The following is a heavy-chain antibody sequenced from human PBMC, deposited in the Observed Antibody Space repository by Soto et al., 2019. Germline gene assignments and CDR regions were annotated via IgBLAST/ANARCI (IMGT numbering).Heavy chain of an antibody. CDR2: IIPIFGTP. D-gene: IGHD3-22*01. V-gene: IGHV1-69*01. CDR3: ARGWGEDSSDYFSAY. Sequence: QVQLVQSGAEVRKPGSSVKVSCKASGGTFSRLAISWVRQAPGQGLEWMGGIIPIFGTPNHAQKFQGRLTITADEATSTVHVELSSLRSEDTAIYYCARGWGEDSSDYFSAYWGQGTLVIVSS. CDR1: GGTFSRLA. J-gene: IGHJ4*02.